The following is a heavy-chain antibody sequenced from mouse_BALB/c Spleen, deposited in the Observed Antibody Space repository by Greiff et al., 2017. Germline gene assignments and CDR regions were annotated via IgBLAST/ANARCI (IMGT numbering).Heavy chain of an antibody. Sequence: EVQLQQSGAELVKPGASVKLSCTASGFNIKDTYMHWVKQRPEQGLEWIGRIDPANGNTKYDPKFQGKATITADTSSNTAYLQLSSLTSEDTAVYYCAPYYYGSSYFDYWGQGTTLTVSS. CDR1: GFNIKDTY. J-gene: IGHJ2*01. CDR3: APYYYGSSYFDY. V-gene: IGHV14-3*02. D-gene: IGHD1-1*01. CDR2: IDPANGNT.